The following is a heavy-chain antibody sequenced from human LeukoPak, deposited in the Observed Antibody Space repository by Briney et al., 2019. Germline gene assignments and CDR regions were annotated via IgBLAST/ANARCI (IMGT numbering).Heavy chain of an antibody. D-gene: IGHD6-13*01. V-gene: IGHV3-23*01. CDR2: ISGSGGST. CDR3: AKRGLAAALFR. CDR1: GFIFGDHT. J-gene: IGHJ4*02. Sequence: GGSLRLSCTASGFIFGDHTMSWVRQAPGKGLEWVSDISGSGGSTYYADSVKGRFTISRDNSKNTLYLQMNRLRAEDTAVYYCAKRGLAAALFRWGQGTLVTVSS.